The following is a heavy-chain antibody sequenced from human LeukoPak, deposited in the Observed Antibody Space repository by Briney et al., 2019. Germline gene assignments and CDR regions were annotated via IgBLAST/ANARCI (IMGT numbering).Heavy chain of an antibody. V-gene: IGHV3-21*04. CDR3: AKDFRIAVAAAFDI. J-gene: IGHJ3*02. Sequence: KPGGSLRLSCAASGFTFSSYSMNWVRQAPGKGLEWVSSISSSSSYIYYADSVKGRFTISRDNAKNSLYLQMNSLRAEDTAVYYCAKDFRIAVAAAFDIWGQGTMVTVSS. CDR1: GFTFSSYS. D-gene: IGHD6-19*01. CDR2: ISSSSSYI.